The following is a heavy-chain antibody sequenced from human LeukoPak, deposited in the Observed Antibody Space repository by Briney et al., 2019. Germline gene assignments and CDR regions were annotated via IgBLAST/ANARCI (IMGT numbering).Heavy chain of an antibody. CDR3: ARRVNCAGDCSLDY. D-gene: IGHD2-21*02. J-gene: IGHJ4*02. V-gene: IGHV1-18*01. Sequence: ASVKVSCKASGYTFTSYSISWVRPAPGQGLEWMGWISPYNGNTNYAQKLQGRVTMTTDTSTSTVNMELRSLRSDDTAVYYCARRVNCAGDCSLDYWGQGTLVTVSS. CDR1: GYTFTSYS. CDR2: ISPYNGNT.